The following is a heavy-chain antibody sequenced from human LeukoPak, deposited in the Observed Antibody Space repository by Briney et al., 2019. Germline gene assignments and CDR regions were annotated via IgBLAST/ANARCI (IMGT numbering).Heavy chain of an antibody. V-gene: IGHV3-23*01. CDR2: ISASGGST. CDR3: AKVMKGSERLTMVRGVIIKTAGLYYMDV. CDR1: GFTLGSYA. J-gene: IGHJ6*03. D-gene: IGHD3-10*01. Sequence: GGSLRLSCAASGFTLGSYAMGWVRQAPGKGLDWVSSISASGGSTNYADSVKGRFTISRDNSKNTVYLQMNSLRAEDTAVYYCAKVMKGSERLTMVRGVIIKTAGLYYMDVWGKGTTVTVSS.